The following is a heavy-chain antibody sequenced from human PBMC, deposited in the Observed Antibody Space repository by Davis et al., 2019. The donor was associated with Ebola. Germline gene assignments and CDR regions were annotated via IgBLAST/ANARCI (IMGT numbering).Heavy chain of an antibody. J-gene: IGHJ4*02. CDR1: GYSFTVYY. CDR2: INPYSGAT. V-gene: IGHV1-2*06. CDR3: ARLSFGEVGFDY. D-gene: IGHD3-10*01. Sequence: AASVKVSCKASGYSFTVYYLHWVRQAPGQGLEWMGRINPYSGATNYARRFQGRVTMTRDTSIGTAYMELDSLGSDDTAVYYCARLSFGEVGFDYWGQGTLVTVSS.